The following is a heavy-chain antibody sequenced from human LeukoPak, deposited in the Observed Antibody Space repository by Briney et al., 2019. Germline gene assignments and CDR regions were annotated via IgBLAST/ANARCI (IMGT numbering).Heavy chain of an antibody. J-gene: IGHJ6*03. Sequence: GGSLRLSCAASGFTFSSYWMHWVRQAPGKGLVWASRINSDGSSTSYADSVKGRFTISRDNAKNTLYLQMNSLRAEDTAVYYCARVIGDYGIYYYYYMDVWGKGTTVTVSS. CDR1: GFTFSSYW. CDR3: ARVIGDYGIYYYYYMDV. V-gene: IGHV3-74*01. CDR2: INSDGSST. D-gene: IGHD4-17*01.